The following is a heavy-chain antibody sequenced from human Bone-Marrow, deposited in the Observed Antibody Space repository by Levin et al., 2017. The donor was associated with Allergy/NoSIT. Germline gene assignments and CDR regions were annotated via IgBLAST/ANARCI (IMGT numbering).Heavy chain of an antibody. Sequence: PGGSLRLSCTASGFTFTNYGIHWVRQAPGKGLEWVAVVSSDATGQFFADSVRGRFSISRDNSKDTVYLQMNSLRSDDTAVYYCVKDVFDSSIHSPTNDALDVWGQRTIVTVSS. V-gene: IGHV3-30*18. CDR2: VSSDATGQ. J-gene: IGHJ3*01. CDR3: VKDVFDSSIHSPTNDALDV. CDR1: GFTFTNYG. D-gene: IGHD3-22*01.